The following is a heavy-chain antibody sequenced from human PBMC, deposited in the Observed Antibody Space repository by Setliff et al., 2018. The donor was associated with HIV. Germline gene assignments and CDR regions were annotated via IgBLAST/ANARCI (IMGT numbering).Heavy chain of an antibody. V-gene: IGHV1-3*01. CDR2: INAGNGDT. CDR3: ARNGCSGHSYFFEHDY. J-gene: IGHJ4*02. D-gene: IGHD2-21*02. CDR1: GYTFTNYA. Sequence: ASVKVSCKASGYTFTNYAIHWVRQAPGQRLEWMGWINAGNGDTQYSQNFQGRVTITRDTSANIAYMEVTRLRSEDTAIYYCARNGCSGHSYFFEHDYWGQGTLVTVS.